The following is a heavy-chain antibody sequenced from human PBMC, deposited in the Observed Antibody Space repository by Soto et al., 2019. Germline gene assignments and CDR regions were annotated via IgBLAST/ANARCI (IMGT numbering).Heavy chain of an antibody. D-gene: IGHD3-3*01. CDR2: ISSSSSYI. J-gene: IGHJ6*02. CDR3: ARAAKGGYYDFWSGYYDGMDV. V-gene: IGHV3-21*01. Sequence: PGGSLRLSCAASGFTFSSYSMNWVRQAPGKGLGWVSSISSSSSYIYYADSVKGRFTISRDNAKNSLYLQMNSLRAEDTAVYYCARAAKGGYYDFWSGYYDGMDVWGQGTTVTVSS. CDR1: GFTFSSYS.